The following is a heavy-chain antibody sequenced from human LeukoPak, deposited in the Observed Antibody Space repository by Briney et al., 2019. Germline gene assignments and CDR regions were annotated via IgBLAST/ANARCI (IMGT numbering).Heavy chain of an antibody. Sequence: SETLSLTCTVSSGSLSIISYYWGWIRQPPGKGLEWIGTIYYSGSTYYNPSLKSRVTISVDTSKNKFSLKLSSVTAADTAVYDCARQPAQETSIYWFDPWGQGTLATVSS. J-gene: IGHJ5*02. CDR1: SGSLSIISYY. D-gene: IGHD6-6*01. V-gene: IGHV4-39*01. CDR2: IYYSGST. CDR3: ARQPAQETSIYWFDP.